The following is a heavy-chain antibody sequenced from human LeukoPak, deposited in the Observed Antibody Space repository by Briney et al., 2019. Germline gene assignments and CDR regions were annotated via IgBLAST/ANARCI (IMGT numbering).Heavy chain of an antibody. J-gene: IGHJ4*02. CDR2: IKHDGSDK. CDR3: ARDSYYSSDY. V-gene: IGHV3-7*05. D-gene: IGHD2/OR15-2a*01. Sequence: GGSLRLSCAVSGSTFSGYWMSWVRQAPGKGLEWVANIKHDGSDKYYVDSVKGRFTISRNNAKNSLYLQMNSLRAEDTAVYFCARDSYYSSDYWGQGTLVTVSS. CDR1: GSTFSGYW.